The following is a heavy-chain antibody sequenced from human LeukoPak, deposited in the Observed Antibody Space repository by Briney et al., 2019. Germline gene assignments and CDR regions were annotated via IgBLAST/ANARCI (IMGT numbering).Heavy chain of an antibody. CDR1: VFSFGSYG. CDR2: IRYGGSHQ. J-gene: IGHJ1*01. V-gene: IGHV3-30*02. CDR3: ARDSGTWFYLQD. D-gene: IGHD2/OR15-2a*01. Sequence: GGPLRLSCGASVFSFGSYGMHWVRKAPGKGLEWVAFIRYGGSHQFYADCVRGRFTISRDNPKNTLYLQMNSLRGEDTAVYFCARDSGTWFYLQDWGQGTLVTVSS.